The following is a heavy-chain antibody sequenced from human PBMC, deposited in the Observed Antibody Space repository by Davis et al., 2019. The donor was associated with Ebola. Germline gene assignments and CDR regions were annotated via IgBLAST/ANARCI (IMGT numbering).Heavy chain of an antibody. CDR1: WITVSSNY. CDR3: AVGATPHGMDV. J-gene: IGHJ6*02. Sequence: GSSLNISCASSWITVSSNYMSWVRQAPGKGLEWVSVIYSGGSTYYADSVKGRFTISRHNSKNTLYLQMNSLRAEDTAVYYCAVGATPHGMDVWGQRTTVTVSS. CDR2: IYSGGST. D-gene: IGHD1-26*01. V-gene: IGHV3-53*04.